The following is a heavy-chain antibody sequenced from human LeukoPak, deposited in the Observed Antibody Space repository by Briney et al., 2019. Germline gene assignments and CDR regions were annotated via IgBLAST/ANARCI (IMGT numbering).Heavy chain of an antibody. V-gene: IGHV4-34*01. D-gene: IGHD1-26*01. CDR3: ASSVGSTDY. Sequence: KPSETLSLTCAVDGESLSKYYWTWIRQSPGKGLEWVGEINHRGSTNLNPSLKSRVTLSVDTSKHQFSLKLTSMTAADAAVYYCASSVGSTDYWGQGTLVTVSS. CDR1: GESLSKYY. J-gene: IGHJ4*02. CDR2: INHRGST.